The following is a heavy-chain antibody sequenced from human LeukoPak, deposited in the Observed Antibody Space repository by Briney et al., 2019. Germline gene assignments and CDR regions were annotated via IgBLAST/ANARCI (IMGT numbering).Heavy chain of an antibody. J-gene: IGHJ4*02. Sequence: GASVKVSCKASGGTFSSYAVSWVRQAPGQGLEWMGGIIPIFGTASYAQKFQGRVTITADESTSTAYMELSSLRSEDTAVYYCARAGREHYYDSSGYYSYWGQGTLVTVSS. CDR2: IIPIFGTA. V-gene: IGHV1-69*13. CDR1: GGTFSSYA. CDR3: ARAGREHYYDSSGYYSY. D-gene: IGHD3-22*01.